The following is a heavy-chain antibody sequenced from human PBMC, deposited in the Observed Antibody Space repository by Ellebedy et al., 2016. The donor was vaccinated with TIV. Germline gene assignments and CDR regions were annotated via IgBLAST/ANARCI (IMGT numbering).Heavy chain of an antibody. Sequence: GESLKISXAASGFTFSSSWMYWVRRAPGKGLKWVAIINNDGSEKNYVDSVKGRFTISRDNAKNSLSMQMNSLRADDTAVYYCAREGEWLLDYWGQGTLVTVSS. D-gene: IGHD3-3*01. V-gene: IGHV3-7*01. CDR3: AREGEWLLDY. CDR1: GFTFSSSW. J-gene: IGHJ4*02. CDR2: INNDGSEK.